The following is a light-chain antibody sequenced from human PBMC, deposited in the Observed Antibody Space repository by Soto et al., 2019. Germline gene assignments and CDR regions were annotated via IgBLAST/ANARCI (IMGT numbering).Light chain of an antibody. V-gene: IGKV1-5*01. J-gene: IGKJ1*01. CDR3: QQYSTYWT. Sequence: DIQMTQSPSTLSASVGDRVTITCRASQSISSWLAWYQQKPGKAPKLLIYYASSLQSGVPSRFSGSGSGTEFTLTISSLQPDDFATYYGQQYSTYWTFGQGTKVEMK. CDR2: YAS. CDR1: QSISSW.